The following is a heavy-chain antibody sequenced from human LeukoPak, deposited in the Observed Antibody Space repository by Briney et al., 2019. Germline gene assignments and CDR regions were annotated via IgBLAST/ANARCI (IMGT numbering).Heavy chain of an antibody. CDR1: GFSFSTYA. CDR2: ISAGGATI. V-gene: IGHV3-23*01. Sequence: GGSLRLSCATSGFSFSTYAMSWVRQAPGKVLEWVSAISAGGATIYYADSVKGRFTVSRDNSKNTLYLHMNSLRAEDTAIYYCAKDSGGTYFYYYYYTDVWGKGTTVTVSS. CDR3: AKDSGGTYFYYYYYTDV. J-gene: IGHJ6*03. D-gene: IGHD1-26*01.